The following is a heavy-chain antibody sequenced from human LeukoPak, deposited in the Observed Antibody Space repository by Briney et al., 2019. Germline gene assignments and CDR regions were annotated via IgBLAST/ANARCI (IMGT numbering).Heavy chain of an antibody. Sequence: SETLFLTCTVSGGSISSYYWSWIRQPPGKGLEWIGYIYYSGSTNYNPSLKSRVTISVDTSKNQFSLKLSSVTAADTAVYYCARWVVKMGWFDPWGQGTLVTVSS. CDR2: IYYSGST. CDR1: GGSISSYY. V-gene: IGHV4-59*12. D-gene: IGHD3-22*01. CDR3: ARWVVKMGWFDP. J-gene: IGHJ5*02.